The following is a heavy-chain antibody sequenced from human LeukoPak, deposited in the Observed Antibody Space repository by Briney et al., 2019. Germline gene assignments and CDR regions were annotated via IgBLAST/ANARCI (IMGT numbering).Heavy chain of an antibody. CDR2: IRYDGSNK. Sequence: PGGSLRLSCAASGFTFRSYDMHWVREARGKGLEWVGFIRYDGSNKYYADSVKGRFTISRDNSKNTLYLQMNSLRAEDTAVYYCAKDISNSSWGNFDYWGQGTLVTVSS. CDR1: GFTFRSYD. CDR3: AKDISNSSWGNFDY. D-gene: IGHD6-13*01. V-gene: IGHV3-30*02. J-gene: IGHJ4*02.